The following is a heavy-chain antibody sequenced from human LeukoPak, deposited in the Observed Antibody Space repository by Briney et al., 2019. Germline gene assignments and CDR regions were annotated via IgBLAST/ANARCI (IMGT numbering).Heavy chain of an antibody. J-gene: IGHJ4*02. CDR3: ARDADTAMVTGRFDK. V-gene: IGHV3-11*04. CDR1: GFTFSDYY. Sequence: GGSLRLSCAGSGFTFSDYYLTWIGQAPGKGLEWVSYISSGGSNTYYADSVKGRFTISRDNAKKSLYLQMNSLRAEDTAVYYCARDADTAMVTGRFDKWGQGTLVTVSS. D-gene: IGHD5-18*01. CDR2: ISSGGSNT.